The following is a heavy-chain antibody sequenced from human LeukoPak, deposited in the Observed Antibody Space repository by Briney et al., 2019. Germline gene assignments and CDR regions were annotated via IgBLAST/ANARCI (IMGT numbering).Heavy chain of an antibody. J-gene: IGHJ6*03. Sequence: PGGSLRLSCAASGFTFSRYGIHWVRQAPGKGLEWVAVISYDGGIKYYADSVKGRFTISRDNSKNTLYLEMNSLRAEDTAVYYCARDRSSDRTYYYYYYMDVWGKGTTVTVSS. CDR3: ARDRSSDRTYYYYYYMDV. V-gene: IGHV3-30*03. CDR1: GFTFSRYG. CDR2: ISYDGGIK.